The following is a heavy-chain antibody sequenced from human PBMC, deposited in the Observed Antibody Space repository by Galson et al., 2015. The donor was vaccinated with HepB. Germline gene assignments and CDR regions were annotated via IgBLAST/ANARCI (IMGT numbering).Heavy chain of an antibody. Sequence: SLRLSCAASGFTFSSYWMHWVRQAPGKGLVWVSRINSDGSSTSYADSVKGRFTISRDNAKNTLYLQMNSLRAEDTAVYYCARGGPYYYDSSGYGAWGQGTLVTVSS. CDR2: INSDGSST. D-gene: IGHD3-22*01. CDR3: ARGGPYYYDSSGYGA. V-gene: IGHV3-74*01. J-gene: IGHJ5*02. CDR1: GFTFSSYW.